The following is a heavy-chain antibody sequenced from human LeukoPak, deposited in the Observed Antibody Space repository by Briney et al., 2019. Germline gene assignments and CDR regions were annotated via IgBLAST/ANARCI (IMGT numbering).Heavy chain of an antibody. J-gene: IGHJ3*02. CDR2: IYYSGST. D-gene: IGHD3-22*01. V-gene: IGHV4-59*08. CDR3: ARHGNYDSSGYYSDDDAFDI. CDR1: GGSISSYY. Sequence: PSETLSLTCTVSGGSISSYYWSWIRQPPGKGLEWIGYIYYSGSTNYNPSLKSRVTISVDTSKNQFSLKLSSVTAADTAVYYCARHGNYDSSGYYSDDDAFDIWGQGTMVTVPS.